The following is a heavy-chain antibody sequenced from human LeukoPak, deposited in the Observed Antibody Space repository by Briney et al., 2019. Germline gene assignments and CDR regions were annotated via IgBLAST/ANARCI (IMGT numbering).Heavy chain of an antibody. J-gene: IGHJ4*02. CDR1: GYTFTGYY. CDR2: INPNSGGK. V-gene: IGHV1-2*02. D-gene: IGHD6-13*01. Sequence: ASVKVSCKASGYTFTGYYMHWVRQAPGQGLEWMGWINPNSGGKNYAQKFQGRVTMTRDTSISTAYMELSRLRSDDTAVYYCARDARVEEQQLVVFDYWGQGTLVTVSS. CDR3: ARDARVEEQQLVVFDY.